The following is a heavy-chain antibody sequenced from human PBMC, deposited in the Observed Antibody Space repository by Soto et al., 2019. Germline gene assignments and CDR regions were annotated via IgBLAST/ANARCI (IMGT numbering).Heavy chain of an antibody. V-gene: IGHV4-4*07. D-gene: IGHD3-9*01. CDR1: DDFISSYY. Sequence: PSETLSLTCTVSDDFISSYYWNWIRQPAGKGLEWIGRVSTNGATNYNPSLESRVTMSVDTSKNQFSLKLTSVTAADTAVYFCARADYEILTGSYAMGVWGQRTTVTVPS. J-gene: IGHJ6*02. CDR3: ARADYEILTGSYAMGV. CDR2: VSTNGAT.